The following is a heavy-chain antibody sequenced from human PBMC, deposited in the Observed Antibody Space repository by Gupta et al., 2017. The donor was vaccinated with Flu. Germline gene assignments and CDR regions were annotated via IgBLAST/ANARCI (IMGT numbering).Heavy chain of an antibody. J-gene: IGHJ3*02. CDR2: ISSDGSRT. V-gene: IGHV3-30*18. D-gene: IGHD1-26*01. CDR1: GLTFQTSG. Sequence: QVQLVESGGGVVQPGRSLSLSCVGSGLTFQTSGMRWVRQAPGTGLEWVAIISSDGSRTYFADSVRGRFTISRDNAKNTLYLQMNSLRVEDTALYFCAKDRWDHAVDMWGQGTMVTVSS. CDR3: AKDRWDHAVDM.